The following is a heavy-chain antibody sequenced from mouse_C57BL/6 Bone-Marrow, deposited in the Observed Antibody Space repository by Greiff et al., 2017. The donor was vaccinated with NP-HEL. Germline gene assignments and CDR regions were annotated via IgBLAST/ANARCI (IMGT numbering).Heavy chain of an antibody. CDR1: GYTFTDYY. CDR2: IFPGSGST. Sequence: VKLMESGPELVKPGASVKISCKASGYTFTDYYINWVKQRPGQGLEWIGWIFPGSGSTYYNEKFKGKATLTVDKSSSTAYMLLSSLTSEDSAVYFCARHYGSRYAMDYWGQGTSVTVSS. D-gene: IGHD1-1*01. V-gene: IGHV1-75*01. CDR3: ARHYGSRYAMDY. J-gene: IGHJ4*01.